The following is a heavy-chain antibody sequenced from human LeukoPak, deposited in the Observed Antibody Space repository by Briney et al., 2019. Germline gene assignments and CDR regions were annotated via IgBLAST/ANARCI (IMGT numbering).Heavy chain of an antibody. Sequence: SETLSLTCTVSGGSVSNYYWSWIRQSPGKGLEWIGYIYYTETSYNPSLKSRVTISADTSKNQFSLKLSSVTAADTAVYYCARRRGYSYGFFDYWGQGTLVTVSS. CDR1: GGSVSNYY. D-gene: IGHD5-18*01. V-gene: IGHV4-59*02. CDR2: IYYTET. CDR3: ARRRGYSYGFFDY. J-gene: IGHJ4*02.